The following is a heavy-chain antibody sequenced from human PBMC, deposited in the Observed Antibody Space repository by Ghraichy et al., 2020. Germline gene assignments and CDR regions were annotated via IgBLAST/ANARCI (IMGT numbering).Heavy chain of an antibody. CDR3: ANDYGDAFDY. CDR2: ISGSGGST. CDR1: GFTFSSYA. J-gene: IGHJ4*02. D-gene: IGHD4-17*01. V-gene: IGHV3-23*01. Sequence: GGSLRLSCAASGFTFSSYAMSWVRQAPGKGLEWVLAISGSGGSTYYADSVKGRFTISRDNSKNTLYLQMNSLRAEDTAVYYCANDYGDAFDYWGQGTLVTVSS.